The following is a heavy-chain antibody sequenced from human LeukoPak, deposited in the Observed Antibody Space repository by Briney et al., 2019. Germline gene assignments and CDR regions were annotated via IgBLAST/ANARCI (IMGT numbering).Heavy chain of an antibody. CDR1: GFTFNSYA. CDR3: AKVVGPLHPPGLCFDY. J-gene: IGHJ4*02. Sequence: GGSLRLSCAAPGFTFNSYAMSWVRQAPGKGLEGVSAISGSGGSTYYADSVKGRFTISRDNSKNTLYLQMNSLRAEDTAVYYCAKVVGPLHPPGLCFDYWGQGTLVTVSS. D-gene: IGHD1-26*01. V-gene: IGHV3-23*01. CDR2: ISGSGGST.